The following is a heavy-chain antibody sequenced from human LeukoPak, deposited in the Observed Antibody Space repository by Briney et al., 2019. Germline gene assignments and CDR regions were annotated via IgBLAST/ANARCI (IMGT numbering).Heavy chain of an antibody. D-gene: IGHD1-26*01. CDR1: GGTFSSYA. Sequence: SVKVSCKASGGTFSSYAISWVRQAPGQGLEWMGGIIPIFGTANYAQKFQGRVTITTDESTSTAYMELSSLRSEDTAVYYCASRERSEWELRELYYFDYWGRGTLVTVSS. CDR3: ASRERSEWELRELYYFDY. V-gene: IGHV1-69*05. CDR2: IIPIFGTA. J-gene: IGHJ4*02.